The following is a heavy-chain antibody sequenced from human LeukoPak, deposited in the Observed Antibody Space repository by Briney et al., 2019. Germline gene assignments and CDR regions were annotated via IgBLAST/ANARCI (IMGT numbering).Heavy chain of an antibody. CDR2: INSEVRST. D-gene: IGHD3-22*01. Sequence: PGGSLRLSCAASGFTFSSYWMHWVRQAPGKGLVWVARINSEVRSTSYAHSVRGRDTISEGNAKNTLHPQMNSLRAEDTAVYYCARDKSYYDSWGQGTLATVCS. CDR3: ARDKSYYDS. V-gene: IGHV3-74*01. J-gene: IGHJ1*01. CDR1: GFTFSSYW.